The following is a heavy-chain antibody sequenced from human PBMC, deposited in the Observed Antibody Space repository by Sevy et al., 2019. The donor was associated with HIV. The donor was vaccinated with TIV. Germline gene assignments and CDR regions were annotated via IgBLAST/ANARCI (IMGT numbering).Heavy chain of an antibody. CDR1: GFTFSSYE. Sequence: GGSLRLSCAASGFTFSSYEMNWVRQAPGKGLEWVSYISSSGSTIYYADSVKGRFTISRDNAKNSLYLQMNSLRAEDTDVYYCARDGFYCTNGVCYYYYYGMDVWGQGTTVTVSS. V-gene: IGHV3-48*03. D-gene: IGHD2-8*01. CDR3: ARDGFYCTNGVCYYYYYGMDV. J-gene: IGHJ6*02. CDR2: ISSSGSTI.